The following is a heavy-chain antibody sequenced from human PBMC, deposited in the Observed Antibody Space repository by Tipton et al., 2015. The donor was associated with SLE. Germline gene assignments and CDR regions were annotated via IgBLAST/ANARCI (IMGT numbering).Heavy chain of an antibody. CDR3: ARDAFDI. CDR1: GGSISSYY. J-gene: IGHJ3*02. V-gene: IGHV4-59*01. CDR2: IYYSGST. Sequence: TLSLTCTVSGGSISSYYWSWFRQPPGKGLEWIGYIYYSGSTNYNPPLKSRVTISVDTSKNQFSLKLSSVTAADTAVYYCARDAFDIWGQGTMVTVSS.